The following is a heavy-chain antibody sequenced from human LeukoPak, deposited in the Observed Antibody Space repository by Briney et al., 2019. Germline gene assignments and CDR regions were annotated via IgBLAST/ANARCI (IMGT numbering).Heavy chain of an antibody. CDR1: GGSISSYY. Sequence: SETLSLTCTVSGGSISSYYWSWIRQPAGKGLEWIGRIYTSGSNNYNPSLKSRVTMSVDTSKNQFSLKLSSVTAADTAVYYCASAAMDNEAFDYWGQGTLVTVSS. CDR3: ASAAMDNEAFDY. V-gene: IGHV4-4*07. D-gene: IGHD5-18*01. J-gene: IGHJ4*02. CDR2: IYTSGSN.